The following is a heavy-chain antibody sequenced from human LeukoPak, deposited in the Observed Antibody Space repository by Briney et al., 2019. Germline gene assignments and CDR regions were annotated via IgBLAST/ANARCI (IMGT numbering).Heavy chain of an antibody. CDR3: ATTTVAARDIHYYYYGMDV. J-gene: IGHJ6*02. CDR2: IYPGDSDT. CDR1: GYSFTSYW. V-gene: IGHV5-51*01. D-gene: IGHD2-15*01. Sequence: GESLKISCKGSGYSFTSYWIGWVRQMPGKGLEWMGIIYPGDSDTRYSPSFQGQVTISADKSISTAYLQWSSLKASDTAMYYCATTTVAARDIHYYYYGMDVWGQGTTVTVSS.